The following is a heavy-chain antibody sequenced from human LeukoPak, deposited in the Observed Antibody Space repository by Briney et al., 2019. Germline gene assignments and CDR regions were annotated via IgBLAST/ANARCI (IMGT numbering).Heavy chain of an antibody. Sequence: SETLSLTCTVSGGSISSSSYYWGWIRQPPGKGLGWIGSIYYSGSTYYNPSLKSRVTISIDTSKNQFSLKLNSVTAADTAVYYCARLDRGPGYYYYYMDVWGRGTTVTVSS. D-gene: IGHD1-14*01. V-gene: IGHV4-39*07. J-gene: IGHJ6*03. CDR3: ARLDRGPGYYYYYMDV. CDR1: GGSISSSSYY. CDR2: IYYSGST.